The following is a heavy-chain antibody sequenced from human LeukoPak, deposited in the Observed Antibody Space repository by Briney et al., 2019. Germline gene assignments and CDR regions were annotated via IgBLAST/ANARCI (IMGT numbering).Heavy chain of an antibody. Sequence: ASVNVSCKASGGTFSSYAISWVRQAPGQGLEWMGGIIPIFGTGNYAQKFQGRVTINADESTSTAYMELSSLRSEDTAVYYCARAPPYDSSGYYFDYWGQGTLVTVSS. D-gene: IGHD3-22*01. CDR1: GGTFSSYA. J-gene: IGHJ4*02. CDR3: ARAPPYDSSGYYFDY. CDR2: IIPIFGTG. V-gene: IGHV1-69*13.